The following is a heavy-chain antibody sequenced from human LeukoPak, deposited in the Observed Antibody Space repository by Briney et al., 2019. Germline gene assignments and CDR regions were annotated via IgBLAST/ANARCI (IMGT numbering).Heavy chain of an antibody. V-gene: IGHV4-4*07. D-gene: IGHD4-17*01. J-gene: IGHJ6*03. Sequence: PSETLSLTCTVSGATISSSYWSCIRQPAVKRLDWIWCIHTIGRTNYNPSLKSRVTMSVDTSKNQFSLKVSSVTAADTAVYYCARKSVTTSYYYYYMDVWGKGTTVNMSS. CDR1: GATISSSY. CDR2: IHTIGRT. CDR3: ARKSVTTSYYYYYMDV.